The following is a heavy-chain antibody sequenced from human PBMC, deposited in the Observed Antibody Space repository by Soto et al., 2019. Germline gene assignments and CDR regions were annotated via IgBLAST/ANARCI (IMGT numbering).Heavy chain of an antibody. Sequence: EVQLLESGGDLIQPGGSLRLSCAASGFTYNDYAMSWVRQAPGKGLEWVSSISGSGDTTYYSGSVKGRFTISRDDSTNTLYLQMNSLRVEDTAIYYCARDQGRTVTIWFDPWGQGTLVTVSS. V-gene: IGHV3-23*01. CDR3: ARDQGRTVTIWFDP. J-gene: IGHJ5*02. CDR1: GFTYNDYA. D-gene: IGHD4-17*01. CDR2: ISGSGDTT.